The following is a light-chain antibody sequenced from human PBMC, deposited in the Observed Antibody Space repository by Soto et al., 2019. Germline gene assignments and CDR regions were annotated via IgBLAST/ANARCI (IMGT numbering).Light chain of an antibody. CDR1: QTFSNY. CDR3: QQRSNWSLT. V-gene: IGKV3-11*01. CDR2: DAS. Sequence: EIVLTQSPATLSLSPGERATLSCRASQTFSNYLAWYQQKPGQAPRLLIYDASTRATGIPGRFSGSGSGTDFTLTISSLEPEDFAVYYCQQRSNWSLTFGQGTRLEIK. J-gene: IGKJ5*01.